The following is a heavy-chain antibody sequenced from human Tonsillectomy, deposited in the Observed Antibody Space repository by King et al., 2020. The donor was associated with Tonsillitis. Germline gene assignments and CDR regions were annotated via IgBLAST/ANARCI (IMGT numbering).Heavy chain of an antibody. CDR2: IDWDDDR. V-gene: IGHV2-70*11. Sequence: VTLKESGPALVKPTQTLILTCTFSGFSLSTSGMCVSWIRQPPGKALEWLARIDWDDDRYYSTSLKTRLTISKDTSKNQVVLTMTNMDPVDTATYYCARTVVTPPRDYYYYYMDVWGKGTTVTVSS. D-gene: IGHD4-23*01. J-gene: IGHJ6*03. CDR3: ARTVVTPPRDYYYYYMDV. CDR1: GFSLSTSGMC.